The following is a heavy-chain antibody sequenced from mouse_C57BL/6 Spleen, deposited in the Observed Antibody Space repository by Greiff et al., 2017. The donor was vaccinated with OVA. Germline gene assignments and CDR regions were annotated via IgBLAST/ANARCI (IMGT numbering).Heavy chain of an antibody. J-gene: IGHJ2*02. CDR3: ASSGSTVVTTRDY. D-gene: IGHD2-2*01. CDR2: IDPSDSYT. Sequence: QVQLQQPGAELVKPGASVKLSCKASGYTFTSYRMQWVKQRPGQGLEWIGAIDPSDSYTTYNQKFKGKATVTVDTASSTTYMQLGSLTSEVSEVFYFASSGSTVVTTRDYWGQGTSLTVSS. V-gene: IGHV1-50*01. CDR1: GYTFTSYR.